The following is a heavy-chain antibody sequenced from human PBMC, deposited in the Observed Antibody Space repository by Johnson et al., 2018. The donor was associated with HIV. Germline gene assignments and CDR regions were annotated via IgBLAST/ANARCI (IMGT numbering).Heavy chain of an antibody. CDR1: GFTFSNAW. CDR3: AREGDAFDI. Sequence: QVQLMESGGGLVQPGGSLRLSCAASGFTFSNAWMSWVRQAPGKGLEWVAVISYDGSNKYYADSVKGRFTISRDNSKNTLYLQMNSLRAEDTAVYYCAREGDAFDIWGQGTMVTVSS. V-gene: IGHV3-30*03. CDR2: ISYDGSNK. J-gene: IGHJ3*02.